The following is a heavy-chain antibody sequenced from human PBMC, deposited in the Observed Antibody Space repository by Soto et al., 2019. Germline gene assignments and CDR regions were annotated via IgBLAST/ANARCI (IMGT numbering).Heavy chain of an antibody. CDR3: ARDHVYDFWSGYLPFFDY. CDR2: INAGNGNT. Sequence: GASVKVSCKASGYTXTSYAMHWVRQAPGQRLEWMGWINAGNGNTKYSQKFQGRVTITRDTSASTAYMELSSLRSEDTAVYYCARDHVYDFWSGYLPFFDYWGQGTLVTVSS. J-gene: IGHJ4*02. CDR1: GYTXTSYA. D-gene: IGHD3-3*01. V-gene: IGHV1-3*01.